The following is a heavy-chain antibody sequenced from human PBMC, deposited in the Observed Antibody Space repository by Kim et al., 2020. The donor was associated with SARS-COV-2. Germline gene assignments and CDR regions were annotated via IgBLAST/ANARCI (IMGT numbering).Heavy chain of an antibody. J-gene: IGHJ4*02. D-gene: IGHD3-3*01. CDR2: IWYDGSNK. CDR3: AREQGEEWLFILDY. Sequence: GGSLRLSCAASGFTFSSYGMHWVRQAPGKGLEWVAAIWYDGSNKYYADSVKGRFTISRDNSKNTLYLQMNSLRAEDTAVYYCAREQGEEWLFILDYWGQG. V-gene: IGHV3-33*01. CDR1: GFTFSSYG.